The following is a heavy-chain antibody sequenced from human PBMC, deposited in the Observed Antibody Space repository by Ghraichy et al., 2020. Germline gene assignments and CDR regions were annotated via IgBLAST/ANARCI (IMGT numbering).Heavy chain of an antibody. CDR2: FDPEDGET. D-gene: IGHD2-2*01. CDR1: GYTLTELS. V-gene: IGHV1-24*01. J-gene: IGHJ6*02. Sequence: ASVKVSCKVSGYTLTELSMHWVRQPPGKGLEWMGSFDPEDGETIYAQQFQGRVTMTEDTSTDTAYMSLTNLRSEDTAVYYCGTDAVGDSEYQLLFRFGMDVWGQGTTVTVSS. CDR3: GTDAVGDSEYQLLFRFGMDV.